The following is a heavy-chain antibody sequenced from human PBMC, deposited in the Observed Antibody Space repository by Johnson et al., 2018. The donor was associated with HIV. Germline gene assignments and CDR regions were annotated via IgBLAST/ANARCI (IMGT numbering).Heavy chain of an antibody. CDR1: AFTFSSND. CDR2: IWYDGSKK. CDR3: AKVLSPRPWGDDAFDI. V-gene: IGHV3-33*06. J-gene: IGHJ3*02. Sequence: QVQLVESGGGLVQPGGSLRLSCGASAFTFSSNDMHWVRQAPGKGLEWVAVIWYDGSKKYYVESVQGRFTISRDNSKNTLYLQMNSLRAEDTAVYYCAKVLSPRPWGDDAFDIWGQGTMVTVSS. D-gene: IGHD7-27*01.